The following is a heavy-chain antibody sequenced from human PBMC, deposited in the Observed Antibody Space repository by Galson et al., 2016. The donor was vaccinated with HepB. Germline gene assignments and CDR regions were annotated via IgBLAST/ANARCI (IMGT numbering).Heavy chain of an antibody. CDR2: IWFDGSNK. J-gene: IGHJ4*02. D-gene: IGHD3-16*01. V-gene: IGHV3-33*08. CDR3: ARDMTGGASTPFDY. Sequence: SLRLSCAASGFTLIDYAMHWVRQAPGKGLEWVSSIWFDGSNKFYADSMKGRFTISRDNSKNTLYLQMNSLRAEDTAVYYCARDMTGGASTPFDYWGQGTLVTVSS. CDR1: GFTLIDYA.